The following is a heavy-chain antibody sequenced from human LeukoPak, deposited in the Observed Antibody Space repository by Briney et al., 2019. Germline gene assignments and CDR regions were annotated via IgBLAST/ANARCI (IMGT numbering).Heavy chain of an antibody. V-gene: IGHV1-18*01. Sequence: GASVKVPCKASGYTFIRYGITWVRQAPGQGLEWMAWISPYNGNTKYAQKFQGRVTMTTDTSTSTAYMELRSLTSDDTAVYYCAREDDTGRYMGDDAFDIWGQGTMVTVSS. J-gene: IGHJ3*02. CDR1: GYTFIRYG. CDR2: ISPYNGNT. D-gene: IGHD1-26*01. CDR3: AREDDTGRYMGDDAFDI.